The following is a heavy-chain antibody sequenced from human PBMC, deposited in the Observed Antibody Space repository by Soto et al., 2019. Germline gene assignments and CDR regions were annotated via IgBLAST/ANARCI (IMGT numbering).Heavy chain of an antibody. CDR1: GYPFATYG. Sequence: QDQLVQSGPEVKRPGASVKVSCKASGYPFATYGVSWVRRAPGQGLEWMGWIGVYNGNRNFAQKFQGRVTMTADTSTNTAYLELRSLRSDDTAVYYCARDLGPPSGWDFDLWGQGTLVTVSS. CDR2: IGVYNGNR. J-gene: IGHJ4*02. V-gene: IGHV1-18*04. D-gene: IGHD6-19*01. CDR3: ARDLGPPSGWDFDL.